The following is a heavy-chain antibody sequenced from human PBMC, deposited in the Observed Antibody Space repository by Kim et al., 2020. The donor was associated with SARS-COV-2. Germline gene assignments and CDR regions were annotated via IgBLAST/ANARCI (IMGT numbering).Heavy chain of an antibody. V-gene: IGHV3-23*01. CDR3: AKVTWGVTAPFDY. Sequence: GGSLRLSCAASGFTFSNYGMSWVRQAPGKGLEWVSTISASGGSTYYADSVKGRFTISRDNSKNTLYLQMNSLRAEDTAVYYCAKVTWGVTAPFDYWGQGTLVTVSS. CDR1: GFTFSNYG. D-gene: IGHD3-16*01. CDR2: ISASGGST. J-gene: IGHJ4*02.